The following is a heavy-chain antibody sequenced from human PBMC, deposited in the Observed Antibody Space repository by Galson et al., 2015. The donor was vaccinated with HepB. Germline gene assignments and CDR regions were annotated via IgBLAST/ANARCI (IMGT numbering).Heavy chain of an antibody. CDR1: EFTLSDYA. V-gene: IGHV3-30-3*01. Sequence: SLRLSCAASEFTLSDYAMHWVRQAPGKGLEWVAVISFDGNNKFYADSVKGRFTVSRDTSKNTLYLQMDSLRVEDTAVYYCTRAPAPGSSSGWYWVYWGQGTLVIVSS. CDR2: ISFDGNNK. CDR3: TRAPAPGSSSGWYWVY. D-gene: IGHD6-19*01. J-gene: IGHJ4*02.